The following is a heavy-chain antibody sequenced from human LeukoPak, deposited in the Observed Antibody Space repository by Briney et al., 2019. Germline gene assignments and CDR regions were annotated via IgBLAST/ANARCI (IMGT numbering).Heavy chain of an antibody. V-gene: IGHV4-31*03. CDR3: ARDRGLKYGYSFLDS. CDR1: DGSIRSGDYY. Sequence: PSETLSLTCTVSDGSIRSGDYYWSWIRQHPGKGLEWIGYISYSGITYSNPSLKSRVTISVGTSKRQFSLRLNSVTPADTAVHYCARDRGLKYGYSFLDSWGQGALVTVSS. D-gene: IGHD5-24*01. CDR2: ISYSGIT. J-gene: IGHJ4*02.